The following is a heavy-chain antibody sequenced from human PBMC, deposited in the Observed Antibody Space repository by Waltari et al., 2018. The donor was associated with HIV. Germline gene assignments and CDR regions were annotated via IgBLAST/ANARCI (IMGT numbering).Heavy chain of an antibody. CDR3: ARDLIVVVPAAILMGRDYYGMDV. D-gene: IGHD2-2*01. CDR1: GGSISSSSYY. Sequence: QLQLQESGPGLVKPSETLSLTCTVSGGSISSSSYYWGWIRQPPGKGLEWIGSIYYSGSTYYNPSLKSRVTISVDTSKNQFSLKLSSVTAADTAVYYCARDLIVVVPAAILMGRDYYGMDVWGQGTTVTVSS. CDR2: IYYSGST. J-gene: IGHJ6*02. V-gene: IGHV4-39*07.